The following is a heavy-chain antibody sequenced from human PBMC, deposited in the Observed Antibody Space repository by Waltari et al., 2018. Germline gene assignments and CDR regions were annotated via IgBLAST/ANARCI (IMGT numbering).Heavy chain of an antibody. V-gene: IGHV1-69*05. J-gene: IGHJ4*02. CDR3: ARVGQGQQQLVHYFDY. CDR1: GGTFSSYA. Sequence: QVQLVQSGAEVKKPGSSVKVSCKASGGTFSSYAISWVRQAPGQGLEWMGGIIPIFGTANYAQKFQGRVTITRDTSASTAYMELSSLRSEDMAVYYCARVGQGQQQLVHYFDYWGQGTLVTVSS. CDR2: IIPIFGTA. D-gene: IGHD6-13*01.